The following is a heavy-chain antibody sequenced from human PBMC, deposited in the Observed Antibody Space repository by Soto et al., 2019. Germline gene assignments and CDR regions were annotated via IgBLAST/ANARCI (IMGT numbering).Heavy chain of an antibody. CDR2: IYWDDDK. D-gene: IGHD5-12*01. Sequence: QITLKESGPTLVKPTQTLTLTCSFSGFSLSTSGVGVGWIRQPPGKALEWLALIYWDDDKRYSPSLKSRLTITKDTSKNQVVLTMTNMDPVDTATYYCAHRGPRATPDYFDYWGQGTLVTVSS. CDR1: GFSLSTSGVG. CDR3: AHRGPRATPDYFDY. V-gene: IGHV2-5*02. J-gene: IGHJ4*02.